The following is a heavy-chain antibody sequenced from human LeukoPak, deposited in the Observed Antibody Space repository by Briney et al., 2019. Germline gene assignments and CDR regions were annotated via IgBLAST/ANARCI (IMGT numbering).Heavy chain of an antibody. J-gene: IGHJ5*02. CDR3: ARIAGYCSSTSCYVTDTDGPNWFDP. CDR1: GYTFTRYD. D-gene: IGHD2-2*01. Sequence: ASVKVSCKASGYTFTRYDINWVRQATGQGLEWMGWMNPNSGNTGFAQKFQGRVTMTRNTSISTAYMELSSLRSEDTAVYYCARIAGYCSSTSCYVTDTDGPNWFDPWGQGTLVTVSS. V-gene: IGHV1-8*01. CDR2: MNPNSGNT.